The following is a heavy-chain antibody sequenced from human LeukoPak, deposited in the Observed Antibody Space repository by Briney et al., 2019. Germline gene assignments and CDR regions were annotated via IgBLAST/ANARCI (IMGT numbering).Heavy chain of an antibody. D-gene: IGHD6-19*01. CDR1: GFTVSSNY. Sequence: PGGSLRLSCAASGFTVSSNYMSWVRQAPGKGLEWVSAISGSGGSTYYADSVKGRFTISRDNSKNTLYLQMNSLRAEDTAVYYCAKRPVAGGIDYWGQGTLVTVSS. V-gene: IGHV3-23*01. CDR2: ISGSGGST. CDR3: AKRPVAGGIDY. J-gene: IGHJ4*02.